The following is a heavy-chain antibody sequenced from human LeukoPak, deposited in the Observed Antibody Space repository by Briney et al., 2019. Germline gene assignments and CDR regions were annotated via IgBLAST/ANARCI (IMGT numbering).Heavy chain of an antibody. J-gene: IGHJ6*02. V-gene: IGHV4-34*01. CDR1: GGSFSGYY. D-gene: IGHD3-10*01. CDR3: ARGPTEHYYARRRGMDV. Sequence: PSETLSLTCAVYGGSFSGYYWSWIRQPPGKGLEWIGEINHSGSTNYNPSLKSRVTISVDTSKNQFSLKLSSVTAADTAVYYCARGPTEHYYARRRGMDVWGQGTTVTVSS. CDR2: INHSGST.